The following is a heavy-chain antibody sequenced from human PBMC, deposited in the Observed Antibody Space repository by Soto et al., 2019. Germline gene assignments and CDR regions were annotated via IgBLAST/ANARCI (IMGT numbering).Heavy chain of an antibody. D-gene: IGHD3-10*01. CDR1: GLTFSSYS. CDR3: ARRLLNYYGSGSYYKDPLDYYGMDV. CDR2: ISSSSSTI. Sequence: PGGSLRLSCAASGLTFSSYSMNWVRQAPGKGLEWVSYISSSSSTIYYADSVKGRFTISRDNAKNSLYLQMNSLRDEDTAVYYCARRLLNYYGSGSYYKDPLDYYGMDVWGQGTTVTVSS. V-gene: IGHV3-48*02. J-gene: IGHJ6*02.